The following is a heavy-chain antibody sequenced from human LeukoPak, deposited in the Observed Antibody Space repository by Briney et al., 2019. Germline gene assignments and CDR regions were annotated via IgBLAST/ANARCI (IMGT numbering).Heavy chain of an antibody. J-gene: IGHJ4*02. V-gene: IGHV3-30*02. CDR1: GFTFSSYG. CDR2: IRYDGSNK. CDR3: AKDSSWVWFGESLSLKLLSYDY. Sequence: GGSLRLSCAASGFTFSSYGMHWVRQAPGKGLEWVAFIRYDGSNKYYADSVKGRFTISRDNSKNTLYLQMNSLRAEDTAVYYCAKDSSWVWFGESLSLKLLSYDYWGQGTLVTVSS. D-gene: IGHD3-10*01.